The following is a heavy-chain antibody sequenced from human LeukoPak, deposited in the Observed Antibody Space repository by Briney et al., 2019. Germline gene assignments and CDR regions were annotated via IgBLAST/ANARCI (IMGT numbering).Heavy chain of an antibody. V-gene: IGHV3-11*01. Sequence: PGGSLRLSCAASGFIFSDYYMSWIRQAPGKGLEWVSYIRSSGSSIYYADSVKGRFTISRDNAQDSLHLQMNSLRAEDTAVYYCARDPGSGYEEHFDYWGQGTLITVSS. J-gene: IGHJ4*02. CDR1: GFIFSDYY. CDR3: ARDPGSGYEEHFDY. D-gene: IGHD5-12*01. CDR2: IRSSGSSI.